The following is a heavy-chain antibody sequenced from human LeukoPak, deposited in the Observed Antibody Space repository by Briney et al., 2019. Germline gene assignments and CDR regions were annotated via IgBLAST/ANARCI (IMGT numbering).Heavy chain of an antibody. CDR1: GDSISSSNYY. V-gene: IGHV4-39*01. CDR2: VYYSGST. CDR3: ARHGYSSGLLDY. D-gene: IGHD6-19*01. J-gene: IGHJ4*02. Sequence: HPSETLSLTCTVSGDSISSSNYYWGWIRQPPGKGLEWIGSVYYSGSTYYNPSLKSRVTISVDTSKNQFSLKLSSVTAADTAVYYCARHGYSSGLLDYWGQGTLVTVSS.